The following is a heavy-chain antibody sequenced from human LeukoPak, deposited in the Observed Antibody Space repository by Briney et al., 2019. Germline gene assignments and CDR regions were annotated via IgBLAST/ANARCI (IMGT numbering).Heavy chain of an antibody. CDR1: GFTFGDHY. Sequence: PGGSLRLSCAASGFTFGDHYMDWVRQAPGKGLEWVSRTKHKANSYTTQYAASVKGRFTVSRDDSKNSLSLQMNNLESEDTAVYYCARDASASLDYWGKGTLVTVSS. V-gene: IGHV3-72*01. J-gene: IGHJ4*02. CDR2: TKHKANSYTT. CDR3: ARDASASLDY. D-gene: IGHD2-2*01.